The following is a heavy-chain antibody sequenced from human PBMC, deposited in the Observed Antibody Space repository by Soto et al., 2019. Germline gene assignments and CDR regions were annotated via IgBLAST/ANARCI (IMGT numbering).Heavy chain of an antibody. D-gene: IGHD3-22*01. CDR3: ARKAYYYDSSGYPPLDP. CDR2: MNPNSGNT. CDR1: GYTFTSYD. V-gene: IGHV1-8*01. Sequence: ASVKVSCKASGYTFTSYDINWVRQATGQGLEWMGWMNPNSGNTGYAQKFQGRVTMTRNTSTSTAYMELSSLRSEDTAVYYCARKAYYYDSSGYPPLDPWGQGTLVTVSS. J-gene: IGHJ5*02.